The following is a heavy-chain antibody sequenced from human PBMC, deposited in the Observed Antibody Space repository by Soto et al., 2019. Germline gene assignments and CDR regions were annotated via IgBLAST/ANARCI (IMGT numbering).Heavy chain of an antibody. J-gene: IGHJ6*02. V-gene: IGHV1-69*01. CDR3: ARELRAAGRRGMNV. CDR2: IIPIVGTG. CDR1: GGSFSSYA. D-gene: IGHD6-13*01. Sequence: QVQLVQSGAEVKKPGSSVKVSCKASGGSFSSYAISWVRQAPGQGLEWMGGIIPIVGTGNYAQNFQGRVTITADESTSTAYMELRSLRSEDTAMYYCARELRAAGRRGMNVWGQWTTVTVSS.